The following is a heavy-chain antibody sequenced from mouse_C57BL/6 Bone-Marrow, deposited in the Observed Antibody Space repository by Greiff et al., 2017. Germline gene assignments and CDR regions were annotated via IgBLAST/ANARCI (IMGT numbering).Heavy chain of an antibody. CDR2: IYPRSGNT. V-gene: IGHV1-81*01. CDR1: GYTFTSYG. Sequence: VHLVESGAELARPGASVKLSCKASGYTFTSYGISWVKQRTGQGLEWIGEIYPRSGNTYYNEKFKGKATLTADKSSSTAYMELRSLTSEDSAVYFCARGGLGRFAYWGQGTLVTVSA. J-gene: IGHJ3*01. CDR3: ARGGLGRFAY. D-gene: IGHD4-1*01.